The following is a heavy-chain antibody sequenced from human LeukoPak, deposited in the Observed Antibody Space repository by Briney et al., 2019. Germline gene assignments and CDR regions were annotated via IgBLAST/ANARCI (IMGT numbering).Heavy chain of an antibody. D-gene: IGHD6-13*01. V-gene: IGHV1-69*05. CDR1: GGTFSSYA. Sequence: LRASVKVSCKASGGTFSSYAISRVRQAPGQGLEWMGGIIPIFGTANYAQKFQGRVTITTDESTSTAYMELSSLRSEDTAVYYCARSHWQQLVEGAYYYYYMDVWGKGTTVTVSS. CDR3: ARSHWQQLVEGAYYYYYMDV. J-gene: IGHJ6*03. CDR2: IIPIFGTA.